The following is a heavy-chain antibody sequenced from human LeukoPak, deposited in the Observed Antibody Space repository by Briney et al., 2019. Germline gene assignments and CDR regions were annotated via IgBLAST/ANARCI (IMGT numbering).Heavy chain of an antibody. J-gene: IGHJ4*02. CDR2: IIPIFGTA. V-gene: IGHV1-69*13. Sequence: SVKVSCKASGGTFSSYAISWVRQAPGQGLEWMGGIIPIFGTANYAQKFQGRVTITADESTSTAYMELSSLRSEDTAVYYCIFEAGSTSWRDYWGQGTLVTVSS. CDR3: IFEAGSTSWRDY. CDR1: GGTFSSYA. D-gene: IGHD2-2*01.